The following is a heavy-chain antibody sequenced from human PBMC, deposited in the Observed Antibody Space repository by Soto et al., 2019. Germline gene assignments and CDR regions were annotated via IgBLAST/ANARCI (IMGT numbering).Heavy chain of an antibody. J-gene: IGHJ3*02. CDR3: AKDPVDYHYIWGSYPLSDAFDI. CDR2: ISGSGGST. V-gene: IGHV3-23*01. D-gene: IGHD3-16*02. CDR1: GFTFSSYA. Sequence: GGSLRLSCAASGFTFSSYAMSWVRQAPGKGLEWVSAISGSGGSTYYADSVKGRFTISRDNSKNTLYLQMNSLRAEDTAVYYCAKDPVDYHYIWGSYPLSDAFDIWGQGTMVTVSS.